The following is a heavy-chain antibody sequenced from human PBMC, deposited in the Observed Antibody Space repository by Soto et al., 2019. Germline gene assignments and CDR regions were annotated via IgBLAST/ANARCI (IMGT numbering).Heavy chain of an antibody. Sequence: QVQLVQSGAEVKTPGSSLKVSCKVSGSRFSNYVISWVRQAPGHGLEWLGRIIPIFNSTKYAQNFKGRVTSTADNSTSTASLELSSLRSDDTAVYYWAREGRGKKAGDNGLVSLGYWGQGTLGAVSS. CDR3: AREGRGKKAGDNGLVSLGY. CDR1: GSRFSNYV. J-gene: IGHJ4*02. V-gene: IGHV1-69*06. CDR2: IIPIFNST. D-gene: IGHD2-8*01.